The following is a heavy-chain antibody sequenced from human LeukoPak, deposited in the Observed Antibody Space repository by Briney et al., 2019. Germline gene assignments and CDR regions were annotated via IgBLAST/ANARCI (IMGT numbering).Heavy chain of an antibody. V-gene: IGHV4-38-2*02. CDR1: GYSISSCYY. J-gene: IGHJ4*02. Sequence: PSETLSLTCTVSGYSISSCYYWGWIRQPPGKGLEWIGSIYHSGSTYYNPSLKSRVTISVDTSKNQFSLKLSSVTAADTAVYYCARYSYGSDYFDYWGQGTLVTVSS. CDR2: IYHSGST. CDR3: ARYSYGSDYFDY. D-gene: IGHD5-18*01.